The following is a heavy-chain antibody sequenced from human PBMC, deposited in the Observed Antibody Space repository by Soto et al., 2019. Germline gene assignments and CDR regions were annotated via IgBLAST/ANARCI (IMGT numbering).Heavy chain of an antibody. CDR2: ISSSGSTI. CDR1: GFTFSDYY. Sequence: QVQLVESGGGLVKPGGSLRLSCAASGFTFSDYYMSWIRQAPGKGLEWVSYISSSGSTIYYADSVKGRFTISRDNAKNSLYLQMNSLRAEDTAVYYCASVTLTLPIWFGNLFPLAFDIWGQGTMVTVSS. CDR3: ASVTLTLPIWFGNLFPLAFDI. V-gene: IGHV3-11*01. D-gene: IGHD3-10*01. J-gene: IGHJ3*02.